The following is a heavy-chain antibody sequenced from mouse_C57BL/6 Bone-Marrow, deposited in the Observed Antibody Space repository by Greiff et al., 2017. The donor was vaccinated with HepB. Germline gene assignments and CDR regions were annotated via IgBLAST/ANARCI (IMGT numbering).Heavy chain of an antibody. CDR3: ARTIYDGYYVGTLAY. D-gene: IGHD2-3*01. V-gene: IGHV1-64*01. CDR2: IHPNSGST. J-gene: IGHJ3*01. CDR1: GYTFTSYW. Sequence: VQLQQPGAELVKPGASVKLSCKASGYTFTSYWMHWVKQRPGQGLEWIGMIHPNSGSTNYNEKFKSKATLTVDKSSSTAYMQLSSLTSEDSAVYYCARTIYDGYYVGTLAYWGQGTLVTVSA.